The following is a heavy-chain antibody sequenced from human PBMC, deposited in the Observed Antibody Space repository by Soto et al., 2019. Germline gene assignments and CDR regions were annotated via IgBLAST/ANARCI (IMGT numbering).Heavy chain of an antibody. J-gene: IGHJ6*02. V-gene: IGHV3-30-3*01. CDR1: GFTFSSYA. D-gene: IGHD3-16*01. CDR3: ARDRFPPVRVPYYYYYYGMDV. Sequence: PGGSLRLSCAASGFTFSSYAMHWVRQAPGKGLEWVAVISYDGSNKYYADSVKGRFTISRDNSKNTLYLQMNSLRAEDTAVYYCARDRFPPVRVPYYYYYYGMDVWGQGTTVTAP. CDR2: ISYDGSNK.